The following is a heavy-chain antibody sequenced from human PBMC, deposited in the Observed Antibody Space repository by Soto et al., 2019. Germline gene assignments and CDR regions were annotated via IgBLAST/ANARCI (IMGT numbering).Heavy chain of an antibody. CDR3: ARNGWGMATVGM. J-gene: IGHJ4*02. V-gene: IGHV3-53*01. Sequence: EVQLVESGGGLVQPGGSLRLSCAASGFTVSNNYMNWFRLAPGKGLEWVSLIYSGGGTYYADSVKGRFTISRDNSKNTLYRQMNSLRAEDTAVYYCARNGWGMATVGMWGPGTLVTVSS. D-gene: IGHD4-4*01. CDR2: IYSGGGT. CDR1: GFTVSNNY.